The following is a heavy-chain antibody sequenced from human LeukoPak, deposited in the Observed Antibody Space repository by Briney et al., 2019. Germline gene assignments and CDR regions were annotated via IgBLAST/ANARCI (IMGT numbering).Heavy chain of an antibody. CDR3: AKVRPCCGQSLCPYHFDY. D-gene: IGHD2-21*01. CDR1: GFTFTSYA. V-gene: IGHV3-23*01. J-gene: IGHJ4*02. Sequence: GGSLRLSCAASGFTFTSYAISWVRQPPGKGRGWVSAIRGSGGNTDYAESVKGRFTISRDNSKNTLYLQVNSLRAEDTAVYYCAKVRPCCGQSLCPYHFDYWGQGTLVTVSS. CDR2: IRGSGGNT.